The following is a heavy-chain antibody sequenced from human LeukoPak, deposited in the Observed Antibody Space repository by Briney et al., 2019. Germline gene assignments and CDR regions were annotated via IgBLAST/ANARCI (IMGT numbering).Heavy chain of an antibody. J-gene: IGHJ5*02. CDR1: GYTFSTFN. D-gene: IGHD2-21*01. CDR2: INPNIGAT. CDR3: ARTTMIPNWFDP. Sequence: ASVKVSCKASGYTFSTFNIQWVRHVPGQGLEWMGWINPNIGATHYAQRFQGRVTMTRDTSISTAYMELSALRSDDTAFYYCARTTMIPNWFDPWGQGTLVTVSS. V-gene: IGHV1-2*02.